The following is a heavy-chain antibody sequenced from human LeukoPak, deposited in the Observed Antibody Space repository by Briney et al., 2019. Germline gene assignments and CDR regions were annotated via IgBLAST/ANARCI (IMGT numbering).Heavy chain of an antibody. CDR3: ARVYADYHLYYFDY. Sequence: GGSLRLSCAASGFTFSSYSMNWVRQAPGKGLEWVSSISSSSYIYYADSVKGRFTISRDNAKNSLYLQMNSLRAEDTAVYYCARVYADYHLYYFDYWGQGTLVTVSS. CDR1: GFTFSSYS. CDR2: ISSSSYI. D-gene: IGHD2-8*01. V-gene: IGHV3-21*01. J-gene: IGHJ4*02.